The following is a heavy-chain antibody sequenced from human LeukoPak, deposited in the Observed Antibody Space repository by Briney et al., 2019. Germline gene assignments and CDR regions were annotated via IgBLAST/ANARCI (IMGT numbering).Heavy chain of an antibody. CDR1: GYTFTSYG. Sequence: EASVKVSCKASGYTFTSYGISWVRQAPGQGLEWMGWISPYSGNTNYAQKLQGRVTMTTDTSTSTAYMELRSLRSDDTAVYYCARDGTWGRYYYGSTGYDYYFDYWGQGTLVTVSS. D-gene: IGHD3-22*01. CDR2: ISPYSGNT. J-gene: IGHJ4*02. CDR3: ARDGTWGRYYYGSTGYDYYFDY. V-gene: IGHV1-18*01.